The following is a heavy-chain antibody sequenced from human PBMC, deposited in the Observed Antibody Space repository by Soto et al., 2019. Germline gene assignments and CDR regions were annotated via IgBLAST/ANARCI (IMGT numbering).Heavy chain of an antibody. D-gene: IGHD4-17*01. V-gene: IGHV4-34*09. J-gene: IGHJ4*02. Sequence: SETLSLTCAVYGGSFSGYYWSWIRQPPGKGLEWIGEINHSGSTNYNPSLKSRVTISVDTSKNQFSLKLSSVTAADTAVYYCARTSYGDYLFDYWGQGTLVTVSS. CDR3: ARTSYGDYLFDY. CDR2: INHSGST. CDR1: GGSFSGYY.